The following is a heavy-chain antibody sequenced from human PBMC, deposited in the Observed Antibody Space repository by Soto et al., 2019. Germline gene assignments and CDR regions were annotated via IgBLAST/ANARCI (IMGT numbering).Heavy chain of an antibody. D-gene: IGHD2-15*01. V-gene: IGHV1-69*01. Sequence: QVQLVQSGAEVKKPGSSVKVSCKASGGTFSSYAISWVRQAPGQGLEWMGGIIPIFGTANYAQKFQGRVTITADESTSTAYMELSSLRSEDTVVYYCASDRSGYCSGGSCYSDYYYGMDVWGQGTTVTVSS. CDR1: GGTFSSYA. CDR2: IIPIFGTA. CDR3: ASDRSGYCSGGSCYSDYYYGMDV. J-gene: IGHJ6*02.